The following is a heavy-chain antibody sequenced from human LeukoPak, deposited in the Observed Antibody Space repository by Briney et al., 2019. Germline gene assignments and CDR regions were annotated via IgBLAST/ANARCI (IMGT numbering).Heavy chain of an antibody. J-gene: IGHJ3*02. CDR2: IIPIFGTA. Sequence: SVKVSCKASGGTFSSYAISWVRQAPGQGLEWMGRIIPIFGTANYAQKFQGRVTITTDESTSTAYMELSSLRSEDTAVYYCASVEQWLDAFDIWGQETMVTVSS. CDR1: GGTFSSYA. V-gene: IGHV1-69*05. CDR3: ASVEQWLDAFDI. D-gene: IGHD6-19*01.